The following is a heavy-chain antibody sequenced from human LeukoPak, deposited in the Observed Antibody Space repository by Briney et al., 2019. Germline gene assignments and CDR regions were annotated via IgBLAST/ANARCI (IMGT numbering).Heavy chain of an antibody. CDR2: IYPGDSDT. D-gene: IGHD1-26*01. J-gene: IGHJ1*01. Sequence: GESLKISCKGSGYSFSNHWIGWVRQMPGKGLEWMGIIYPGDSDTRYSPSLQGQVTTSADKSISTVYLQWSSLKASDTAVYYCARLVGASLVDYFQHWGQGTLVTVSS. CDR1: GYSFSNHW. V-gene: IGHV5-51*01. CDR3: ARLVGASLVDYFQH.